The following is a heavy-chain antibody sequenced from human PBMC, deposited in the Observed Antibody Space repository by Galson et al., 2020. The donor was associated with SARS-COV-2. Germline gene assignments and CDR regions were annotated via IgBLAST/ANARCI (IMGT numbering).Heavy chain of an antibody. Sequence: GGSLRLSCAASGFTFSNYAMHWIRQAPGKGLEWVTLISNDGSSTYYADSVKGRFTISRDNSKNTLYLQMNSLRAEDTAVYYCARSAGVAVAAPDYWGQGMLVIVSS. J-gene: IGHJ4*02. D-gene: IGHD6-19*01. CDR2: ISNDGSST. CDR3: ARSAGVAVAAPDY. V-gene: IGHV3-30-3*01. CDR1: GFTFSNYA.